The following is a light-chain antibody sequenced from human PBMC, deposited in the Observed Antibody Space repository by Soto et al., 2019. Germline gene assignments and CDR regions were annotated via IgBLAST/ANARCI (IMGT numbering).Light chain of an antibody. CDR1: QGLTSW. CDR2: TAS. J-gene: IGKJ1*01. V-gene: IGKV1-5*03. Sequence: DIQMTQSPSTLSASVGDRVTITCRASQGLTSWLAWYQQKPGKAPKLLIYTASTLKSGVPSRFSGSRSGPDFTLTISSLQPEDFATYYCQQSYSSPPTFGQGTKVDIK. CDR3: QQSYSSPPT.